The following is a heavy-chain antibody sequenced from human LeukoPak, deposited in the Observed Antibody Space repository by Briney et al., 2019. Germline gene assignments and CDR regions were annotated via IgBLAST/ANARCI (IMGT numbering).Heavy chain of an antibody. D-gene: IGHD3-10*01. V-gene: IGHV3-15*01. CDR2: IKSKTDGGTT. CDR3: TTGGTMVRGVIIN. Sequence: SGGSLRLSCAASGFTFSNAWMSWVRQAPGKGLEWVGRIKSKTDGGTTDYAAPVKGRFTISRDDSKNTLYLQMNSLKTEDTAVYYCTTGGTMVRGVIINRGQGTLVTVSS. CDR1: GFTFSNAW. J-gene: IGHJ4*02.